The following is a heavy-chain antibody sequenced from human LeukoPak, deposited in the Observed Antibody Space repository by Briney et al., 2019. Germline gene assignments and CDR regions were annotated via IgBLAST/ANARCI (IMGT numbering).Heavy chain of an antibody. D-gene: IGHD3-3*01. CDR2: IYHSGST. J-gene: IGHJ4*02. Sequence: SETLSLACAVSGYSISSGYYWGWIRQPPGKGREWIGSIYHSGSTYYNPSLKSRVTISVDTSKNQFSLKLSSVTAADPAVYYCARTDFWSGYYRNYDYWGQGNLVTVSS. CDR3: ARTDFWSGYYRNYDY. CDR1: GYSISSGYY. V-gene: IGHV4-38-2*01.